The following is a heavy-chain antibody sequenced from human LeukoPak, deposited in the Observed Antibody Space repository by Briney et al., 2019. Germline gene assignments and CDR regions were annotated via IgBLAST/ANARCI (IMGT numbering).Heavy chain of an antibody. Sequence: GGSLRLSCVSSGFSLSNYAMSWVRQAPGKGLEWVSSISGSGGSTHYADSVKGRFTISRDKTKNTLYLQMNSLRAEDTAVYYCAKSAYYDASGYYREYYFDYWGQGTLVTVSS. CDR3: AKSAYYDASGYYREYYFDY. V-gene: IGHV3-23*01. J-gene: IGHJ4*02. CDR2: ISGSGGST. CDR1: GFSLSNYA. D-gene: IGHD3-22*01.